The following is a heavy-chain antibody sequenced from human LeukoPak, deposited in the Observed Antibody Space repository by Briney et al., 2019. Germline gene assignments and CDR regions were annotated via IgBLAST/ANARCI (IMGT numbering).Heavy chain of an antibody. CDR2: INPNSGGT. J-gene: IGHJ4*02. CDR3: ARDLAGRGTRAAHFDY. Sequence: ASVKVSCKASGYTFTGYYTHWVRQAPGQGLEWMGWINPNSGGTNYAQKFQGWVTMTRDTSISTAYMELSRLRSDDTAVYYCARDLAGRGTRAAHFDYWGQGTLVTVSS. CDR1: GYTFTGYY. D-gene: IGHD7-27*01. V-gene: IGHV1-2*04.